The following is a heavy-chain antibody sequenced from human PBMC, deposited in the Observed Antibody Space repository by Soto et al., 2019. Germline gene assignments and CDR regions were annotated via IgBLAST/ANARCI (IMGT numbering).Heavy chain of an antibody. D-gene: IGHD1-26*01. CDR3: ARDMSGGTYNYYYGMDV. Sequence: SLRLSCAASGFTFSSYAMTWVRQAPGRGLEWVSAISGSGSPTYYADSVKGRFTISRDNSKNTLYLQMNSLRAYDTAVYYCARDMSGGTYNYYYGMDVWGQGTTVTVSS. V-gene: IGHV3-23*01. CDR2: ISGSGSPT. J-gene: IGHJ6*02. CDR1: GFTFSSYA.